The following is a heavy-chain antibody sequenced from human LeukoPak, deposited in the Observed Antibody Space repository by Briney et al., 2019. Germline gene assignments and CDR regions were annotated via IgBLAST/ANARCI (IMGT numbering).Heavy chain of an antibody. V-gene: IGHV4-34*01. D-gene: IGHD6-13*01. Sequence: PSETLSLTCAVYGGSFSGYYWSWIRQPPGKGLEWIGEINHSGSTNYNPSLKSRVTISVDTSKNQFSLKLSSVTAADTAVYYCARDGRGYASSWYFDLWGQGTLVTLSS. J-gene: IGHJ4*02. CDR2: INHSGST. CDR3: ARDGRGYASSWYFDL. CDR1: GGSFSGYY.